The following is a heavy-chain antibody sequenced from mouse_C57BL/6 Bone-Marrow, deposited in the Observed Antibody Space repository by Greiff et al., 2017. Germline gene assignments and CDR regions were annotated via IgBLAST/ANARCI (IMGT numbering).Heavy chain of an antibody. V-gene: IGHV5-17*01. D-gene: IGHD2-4*01. CDR2: ISSGSSTI. CDR1: GFTFSDYG. J-gene: IGHJ3*01. CDR3: AISYDYDPAWVAY. Sequence: EVMLVESGGGLVKPGGSLKLSCAASGFTFSDYGMHWVRQAPEKGLEWVAYISSGSSTIYYADTVKGRFTISRDNAKNTLFLQMTSLRSEDTAMYYCAISYDYDPAWVAYWGQGTLVTVSA.